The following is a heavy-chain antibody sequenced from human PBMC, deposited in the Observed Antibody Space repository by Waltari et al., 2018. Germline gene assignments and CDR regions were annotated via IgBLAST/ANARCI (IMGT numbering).Heavy chain of an antibody. CDR3: ARVLDWYFDL. Sequence: EVQLVESGGGLVQPGGSLRLSCAASGFTFSSYEMSWVRLAPGKGLEWVSYISSGGGTIYYADSVKGRFTISRDNGKNLLFLQMNSLRAQDTAVYYCARVLDWYFDLWGRGTLVTVSS. V-gene: IGHV3-48*03. CDR2: ISSGGGTI. J-gene: IGHJ2*01. CDR1: GFTFSSYE.